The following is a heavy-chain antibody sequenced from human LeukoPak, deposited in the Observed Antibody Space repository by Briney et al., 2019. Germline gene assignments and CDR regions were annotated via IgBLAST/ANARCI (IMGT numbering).Heavy chain of an antibody. D-gene: IGHD6-13*01. CDR2: ISHDGSNE. V-gene: IGHV3-30*04. Sequence: RSRTLSCAASGFTFTTYAMQWVRQAAGKGLEWVAGISHDGSNEHYADSVKGRFNVSRESSKNTLYLQMNSLRAEDTALYYCARSLSSSRWYAPFYWGQGSLVTVSS. CDR1: GFTFTTYA. J-gene: IGHJ4*02. CDR3: ARSLSSSRWYAPFY.